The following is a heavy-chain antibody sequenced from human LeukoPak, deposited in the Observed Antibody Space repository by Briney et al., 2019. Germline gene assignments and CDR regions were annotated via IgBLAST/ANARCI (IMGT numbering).Heavy chain of an antibody. J-gene: IGHJ4*02. CDR3: ARSPSGYRFDS. CDR1: GFNVSNNY. D-gene: IGHD3-22*01. V-gene: IGHV3-53*01. CDR2: IYRGGST. Sequence: GGSLRLSCAASGFNVSNNYMSWVRQAPGKGLEWVSVIYRGGSTYYADSVKGRFTMSRDNSKNTVYLQMDSLRAEDTAVYYCARSPSGYRFDSWGQGTLVTVSS.